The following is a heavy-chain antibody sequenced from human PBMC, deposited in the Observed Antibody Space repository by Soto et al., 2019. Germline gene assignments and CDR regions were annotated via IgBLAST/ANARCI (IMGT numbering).Heavy chain of an antibody. Sequence: PSETLSLTCTVSGGSISSYYWSWIRQPPGKGLEWIGYIYYSGSTNYNPSLKSRVTISVDTSKNQFSLKLSSVTAADTAVYYCARHGNLVTGLNWFDPWGQGTLVTVSS. D-gene: IGHD1-26*01. CDR1: GGSISSYY. CDR3: ARHGNLVTGLNWFDP. V-gene: IGHV4-59*08. CDR2: IYYSGST. J-gene: IGHJ5*02.